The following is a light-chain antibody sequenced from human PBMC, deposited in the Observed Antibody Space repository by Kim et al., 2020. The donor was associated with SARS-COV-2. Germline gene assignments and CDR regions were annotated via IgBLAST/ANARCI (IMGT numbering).Light chain of an antibody. CDR2: KDS. Sequence: SYELTQPPSMSVSPGQTARITCSGDALPKQYAYWYQQKSGQAPVMLIYKDSERPSGIPERFSGSSSGTRVTLTISGVQAEDEGDYYCQSADSSGTYVVFGGGTKVPS. CDR3: QSADSSGTYVV. CDR1: ALPKQY. J-gene: IGLJ2*01. V-gene: IGLV3-25*03.